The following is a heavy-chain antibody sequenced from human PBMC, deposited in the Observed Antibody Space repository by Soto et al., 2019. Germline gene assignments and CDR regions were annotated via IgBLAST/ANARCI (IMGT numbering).Heavy chain of an antibody. Sequence: QVQLQQWGAGLLKPSETLSLTCAVYGGSFSGYYWSWIRQPPGKGMEWIGEITHSGSTNYNPSLKSRVTISVDTSKSQFSLKLASVTAADTAVYYCARGGKQQLVRSQYFELWGRGTLVTVSS. D-gene: IGHD6-13*01. J-gene: IGHJ2*01. CDR2: ITHSGST. CDR3: ARGGKQQLVRSQYFEL. V-gene: IGHV4-34*02. CDR1: GGSFSGYY.